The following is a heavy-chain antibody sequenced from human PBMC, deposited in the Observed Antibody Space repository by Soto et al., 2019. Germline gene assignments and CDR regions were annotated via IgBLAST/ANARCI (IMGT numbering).Heavy chain of an antibody. J-gene: IGHJ4*02. Sequence: GASVKVSCKVSGYTHTELSMHWVRQAPGKGLEWMGGFDPEDGETIYAQKFQGRVTMTEDTSTDTAYMELSSLRSEDTAVYYCATGRPYYDSSGRLFDYWGQGTLVTVSS. D-gene: IGHD3-22*01. CDR1: GYTHTELS. V-gene: IGHV1-24*01. CDR2: FDPEDGET. CDR3: ATGRPYYDSSGRLFDY.